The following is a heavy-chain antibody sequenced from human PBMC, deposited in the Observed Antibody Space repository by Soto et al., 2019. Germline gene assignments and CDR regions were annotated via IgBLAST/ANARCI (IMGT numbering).Heavy chain of an antibody. V-gene: IGHV4-4*02. CDR1: GGSISSSNW. Sequence: QVQLQESGPGLVKPSGTLSLTCAVSGGSISSSNWWSWVRQPPGTGLEWIGEIYHSGSTNYNPSRKSRVTVSVDKSKNQFSLKLSSVTAADTAVYYCASVRGGYYYAMDVWGQGTTVTVSS. CDR2: IYHSGST. J-gene: IGHJ6*02. D-gene: IGHD3-10*02. CDR3: ASVRGGYYYAMDV.